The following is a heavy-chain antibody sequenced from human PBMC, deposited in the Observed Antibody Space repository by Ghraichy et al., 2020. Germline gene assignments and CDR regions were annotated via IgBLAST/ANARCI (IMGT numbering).Heavy chain of an antibody. J-gene: IGHJ4*02. D-gene: IGHD2-15*01. CDR2: IDSDGSGT. Sequence: GGSLRLSCAASGFTFSSYRMYWVRQAPGKGLVWVSRIDSDGSGTYYAESVKGRFTISRDNAKNPLYLQMTGLRVEAPAVYYCASLCCSGSHPLDDWGQGPRVTVAS. CDR1: GFTFSSYR. V-gene: IGHV3-74*01. CDR3: ASLCCSGSHPLDD.